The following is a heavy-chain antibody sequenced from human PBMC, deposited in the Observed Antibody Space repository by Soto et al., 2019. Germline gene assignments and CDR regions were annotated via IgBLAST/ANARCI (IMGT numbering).Heavy chain of an antibody. Sequence: GSLRLSCAASGFTFSSDAMTWVRQAPGKGLEWVSGISSSGDSTYYADSVRGRFTISRDNSKNTLYLQMNSLRAEDTAVYYCARVNYHDSSGYFWGQGTLVTVSS. CDR3: ARVNYHDSSGYF. CDR2: ISSSGDST. V-gene: IGHV3-23*01. CDR1: GFTFSSDA. J-gene: IGHJ4*02. D-gene: IGHD3-22*01.